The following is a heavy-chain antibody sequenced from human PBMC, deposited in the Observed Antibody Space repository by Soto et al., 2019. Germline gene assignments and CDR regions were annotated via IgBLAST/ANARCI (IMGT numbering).Heavy chain of an antibody. Sequence: GGSLRLSCAASGFTVSSNYMSWVRQAPGKGLEWVSVIYSGGSTHLADSVKGRFTISRDNSKNTLYLQMNSLRVEDTAVYYCGKDPNGDYIGAFDIWGQGTMVTVSS. CDR1: GFTVSSNY. V-gene: IGHV3-53*01. CDR3: GKDPNGDYIGAFDI. CDR2: IYSGGST. D-gene: IGHD4-17*01. J-gene: IGHJ3*02.